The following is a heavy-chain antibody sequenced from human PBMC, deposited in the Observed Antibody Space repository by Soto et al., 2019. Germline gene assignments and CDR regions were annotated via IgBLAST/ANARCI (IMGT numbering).Heavy chain of an antibody. CDR1: GYTFFTYD. CDR2: ISTYSGDT. V-gene: IGHV1-18*01. Sequence: QVHLVQSGVEVKTPGASVKVSCQASGYTFFTYDISWVRQAPGQGLEWMGWISTYSGDTKYAQKFQGRVTMTTDTSTTTAYLELRSLRSDDTAVYYCARQHGPTTSENCFDPWGQGTLVTVSS. D-gene: IGHD1-26*01. J-gene: IGHJ5*02. CDR3: ARQHGPTTSENCFDP.